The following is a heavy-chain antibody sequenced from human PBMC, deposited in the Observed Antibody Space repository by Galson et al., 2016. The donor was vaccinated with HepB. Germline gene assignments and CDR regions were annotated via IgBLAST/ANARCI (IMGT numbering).Heavy chain of an antibody. CDR3: ATFSHYGSGLDK. V-gene: IGHV3-13*01. Sequence: SLRLSCAASGFTFSSYDMLWVRQAAGRGLEWVSLIGIAGDTYYPGSVKGRFTISGENAKNSLYLQMDSLRAGDTAIYYCATFSHYGSGLDKWGQGTLVTVSS. CDR1: GFTFSSYD. CDR2: IGIAGDT. D-gene: IGHD3-10*01. J-gene: IGHJ4*02.